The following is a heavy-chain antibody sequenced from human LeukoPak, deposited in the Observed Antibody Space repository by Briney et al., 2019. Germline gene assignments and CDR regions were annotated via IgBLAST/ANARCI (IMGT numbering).Heavy chain of an antibody. J-gene: IGHJ3*01. CDR3: AREFRTTTWSFDAFDL. D-gene: IGHD1/OR15-1a*01. V-gene: IGHV1-2*02. CDR2: INPTSGAT. Sequence: ASVKVSFKASGSTFTDYYMHWVRQAPGQGLDSVGWINPTSGATNYAQKFQGRVTMTRDASNNTSYMELSNLRSDDTAVYYCAREFRTTTWSFDAFDLWGQGTMVTVSS. CDR1: GSTFTDYY.